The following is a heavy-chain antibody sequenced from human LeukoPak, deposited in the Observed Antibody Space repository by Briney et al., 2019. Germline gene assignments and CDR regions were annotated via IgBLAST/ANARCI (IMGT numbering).Heavy chain of an antibody. CDR2: FDPEDGET. J-gene: IGHJ4*02. Sequence: ASAKVSCKVSGYTLTELSMHWVRQAPGKGLEWMGGFDPEDGETIYAQKFQGRVTMTEDTSTDTAYMELSSLRSEDTAVYYCATGRTAVDTAMVPFDYWGQGTLVTVSS. CDR3: ATGRTAVDTAMVPFDY. D-gene: IGHD5-18*01. CDR1: GYTLTELS. V-gene: IGHV1-24*01.